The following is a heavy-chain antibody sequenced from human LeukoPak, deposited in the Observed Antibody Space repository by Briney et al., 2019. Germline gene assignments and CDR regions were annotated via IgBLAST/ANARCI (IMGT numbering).Heavy chain of an antibody. Sequence: GGSLRLSCAASGFTFSSYEMNWVRQAPGKGLEWVSYISSSGSTIYYADSVKGRFTISRDNAKNSLYLQMNSLRAEDTALYYCARVVRYSSGWYDAFDIWGQGTMVTVSS. J-gene: IGHJ3*02. D-gene: IGHD6-19*01. CDR3: ARVVRYSSGWYDAFDI. V-gene: IGHV3-48*03. CDR1: GFTFSSYE. CDR2: ISSSGSTI.